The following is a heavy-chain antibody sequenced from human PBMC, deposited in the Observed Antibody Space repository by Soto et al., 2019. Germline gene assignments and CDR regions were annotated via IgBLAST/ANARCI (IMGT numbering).Heavy chain of an antibody. J-gene: IGHJ6*02. D-gene: IGHD3-3*01. CDR3: ARNTYYDFWSGYYTHYYYGMDV. CDR1: GGTFGSYA. CDR2: IIPIFGTA. Sequence: SVEVSCKASGGTFGSYASSWVRQAPGQGLEWMGGIIPIFGTANYAQKFQGRVTITADESTSTAYMELSSLRSEDTAVYYCARNTYYDFWSGYYTHYYYGMDVWGQGTTVTVSS. V-gene: IGHV1-69*13.